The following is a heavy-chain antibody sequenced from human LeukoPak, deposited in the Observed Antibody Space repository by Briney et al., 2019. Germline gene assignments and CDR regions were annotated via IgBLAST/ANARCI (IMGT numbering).Heavy chain of an antibody. CDR3: ARDGVPGGRDV. D-gene: IGHD3-16*01. J-gene: IGHJ6*02. CDR2: ISSGSSTI. V-gene: IGHV3-48*04. Sequence: GGSLRLSCATSRFTFSSYSMNWVRQAPGKGLEWVSYISSGSSTIHYADSVKGRFTISRDNAKNSLYLQMNSLRVEDTAVYYCARDGVPGGRDVWGQGTTVTVS. CDR1: RFTFSSYS.